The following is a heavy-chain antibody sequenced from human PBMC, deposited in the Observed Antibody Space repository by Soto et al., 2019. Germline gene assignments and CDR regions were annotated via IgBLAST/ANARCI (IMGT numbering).Heavy chain of an antibody. CDR2: ISAYNGNT. J-gene: IGHJ6*02. CDR1: GYTFTSYG. D-gene: IGHD6-13*01. CDR3: ARDSIPQQLVHYYYYGMDV. V-gene: IGHV1-18*01. Sequence: QVQLVQSGAEVKKPGASVKVSCKASGYTFTSYGISWVRQAPGQGLEWMGWISAYNGNTNYAQKLQGRVTMTTDTSTSTAYMELRSLRSDDTAVYYCARDSIPQQLVHYYYYGMDVWGQGTTVTVSS.